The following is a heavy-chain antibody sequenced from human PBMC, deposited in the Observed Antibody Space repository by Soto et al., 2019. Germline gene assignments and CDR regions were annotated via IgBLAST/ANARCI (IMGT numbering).Heavy chain of an antibody. V-gene: IGHV3-23*01. CDR2: ISGSGGST. CDR1: GFTFSSYD. CDR3: AKATYSGGGAFDI. D-gene: IGHD3-10*01. Sequence: EVQLLESGGGLVQPGGSLRLSCAASGFTFSSYDMSWVRQAPGRGLEWVSTISGSGGSTYYADSVKGRFTISRDNSKNPLYLQMNSLRAEDTAVYYCAKATYSGGGAFDIWGQGTMVTVSS. J-gene: IGHJ3*02.